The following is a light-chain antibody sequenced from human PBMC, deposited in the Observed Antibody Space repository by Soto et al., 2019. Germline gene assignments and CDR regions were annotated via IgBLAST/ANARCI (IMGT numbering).Light chain of an antibody. CDR1: QSIRSL. CDR3: QQYQTYST. CDR2: DAS. Sequence: DIQMTQSPSTLSASVGDRVTMTCRASQSIRSLLAWYQQKPGKAPKVLIYDASSLGSGVPSRFSGSGSGTEFTLTISSLQPDDFATYFCQQYQTYSTFGQGTQLEIK. V-gene: IGKV1-5*01. J-gene: IGKJ5*01.